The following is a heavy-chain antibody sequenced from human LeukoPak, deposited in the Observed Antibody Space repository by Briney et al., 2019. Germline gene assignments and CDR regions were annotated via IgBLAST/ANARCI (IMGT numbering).Heavy chain of an antibody. D-gene: IGHD6-19*01. Sequence: PGGSLRLSCAASGFTFSSYWMHWVRQAPGKGLVCVSRINSDGSSTSYADSLKGRFTISRDNAKNTLYLQMNSLRADDTAVYYCARALAVAGTGGFDPWGQGTLVTVSS. CDR1: GFTFSSYW. CDR3: ARALAVAGTGGFDP. V-gene: IGHV3-74*01. J-gene: IGHJ5*02. CDR2: INSDGSST.